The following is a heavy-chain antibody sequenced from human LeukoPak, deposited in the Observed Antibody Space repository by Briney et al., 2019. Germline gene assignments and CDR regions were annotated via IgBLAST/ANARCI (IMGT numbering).Heavy chain of an antibody. V-gene: IGHV3-53*01. Sequence: GGSLRLSCAASGFTVSSNYMSWVRQAPGKGLEWVSVIYSGGSTYYADSMKGRFTISRDNSKNTLYLQMNSLRAEDTAVYYCARDLRVTGTMVVYYYGMDVWGQGTTVTVSS. J-gene: IGHJ6*02. D-gene: IGHD1-7*01. CDR2: IYSGGST. CDR3: ARDLRVTGTMVVYYYGMDV. CDR1: GFTVSSNY.